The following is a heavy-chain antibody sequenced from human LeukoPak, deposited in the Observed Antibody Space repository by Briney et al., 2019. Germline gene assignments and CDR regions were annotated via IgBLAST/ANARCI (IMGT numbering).Heavy chain of an antibody. J-gene: IGHJ6*04. V-gene: IGHV3-48*03. D-gene: IGHD3-10*02. Sequence: GGSLRLSCAASGFTFSSYEMNWVRQAPGKGLEWVSYISSNDNTIYYAGSVKGRFTISRDNAKNSLYLQMNSLRAEDTAVYYCAELGITMIGGVWGKGTTVTISS. CDR3: AELGITMIGGV. CDR2: ISSNDNTI. CDR1: GFTFSSYE.